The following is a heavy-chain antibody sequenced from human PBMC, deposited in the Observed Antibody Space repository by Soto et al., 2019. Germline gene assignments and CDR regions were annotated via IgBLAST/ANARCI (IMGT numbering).Heavy chain of an antibody. Sequence: QVQLVQSGAEVKKPGASVKVSCKASGYTFTSYDINWVRQATGQGLEWMGWMNPNSGNTGYAQKFQGRGTMTRNTSISTAYMEMSNLRSEDPAVYYCARESQWVIDYWGQGTLVTVSS. V-gene: IGHV1-8*01. CDR1: GYTFTSYD. J-gene: IGHJ4*02. CDR2: MNPNSGNT. D-gene: IGHD6-19*01. CDR3: ARESQWVIDY.